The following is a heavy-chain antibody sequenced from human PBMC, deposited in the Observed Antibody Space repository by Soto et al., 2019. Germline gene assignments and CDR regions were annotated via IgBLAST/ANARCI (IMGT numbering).Heavy chain of an antibody. CDR1: GFTFSNAW. D-gene: IGHD2-15*01. Sequence: PGGSLRLSCAASGFTFSNAWMSWVRQAPGKGLEWVGRIKSKTDGGTTDYAAPVKGRFTISRDDSKNTLYLQMNSLKTEDTAVYYCTTEPCSGGSCYFDYWGQGTLSPSPQ. CDR3: TTEPCSGGSCYFDY. J-gene: IGHJ4*02. V-gene: IGHV3-15*01. CDR2: IKSKTDGGTT.